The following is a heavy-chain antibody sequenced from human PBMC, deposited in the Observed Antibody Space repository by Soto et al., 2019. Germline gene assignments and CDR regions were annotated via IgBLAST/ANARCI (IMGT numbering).Heavy chain of an antibody. J-gene: IGHJ4*01. CDR2: ISATGIST. CDR1: GFTFATYA. V-gene: IGHV3-23*01. D-gene: IGHD1-1*01. Sequence: GGSLRLSCASSGFTFATYAMSWVRQAPGKGLEWVSAISATGISTHYADSVKGRVTISRDNSANTLSLEMSSLTAEDTAVYYCARDKDTSSWTGFDFWGHGTLVTVSS. CDR3: ARDKDTSSWTGFDF.